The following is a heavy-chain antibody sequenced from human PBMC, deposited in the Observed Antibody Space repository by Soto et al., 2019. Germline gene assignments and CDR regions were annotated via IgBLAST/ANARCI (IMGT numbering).Heavy chain of an antibody. J-gene: IGHJ5*02. CDR1: GYPFIKYG. CDR2: IKVDSGYT. CDR3: ATSYDTGFDP. D-gene: IGHD3-9*01. V-gene: IGHV1-18*04. Sequence: QLQLVQSAAQVKKPGASVRVSCKAYGYPFIKYGISWIRQAPEQGLEWIGWIKVDSGYTNYAQKFQGRVTMTADTSSDTAFMELRSLRLDDTAVYFCATSYDTGFDPWGQGTLVSVSS.